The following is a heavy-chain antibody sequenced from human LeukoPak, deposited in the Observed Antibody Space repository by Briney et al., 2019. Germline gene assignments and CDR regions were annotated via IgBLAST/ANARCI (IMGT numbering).Heavy chain of an antibody. CDR3: ANIPHRIAVAGTTFDY. D-gene: IGHD6-19*01. CDR2: IYYSGST. CDR1: GGSISSSSYY. V-gene: IGHV4-39*07. J-gene: IGHJ4*02. Sequence: SETLSLTCTVSGGSISSSSYYWGWIRQPPGKGLEWIGSIYYSGSTYYNPSLKSRVTISVDTSKNQFSLKLSSVTAADTAVYYCANIPHRIAVAGTTFDYWGQGTLVTVSS.